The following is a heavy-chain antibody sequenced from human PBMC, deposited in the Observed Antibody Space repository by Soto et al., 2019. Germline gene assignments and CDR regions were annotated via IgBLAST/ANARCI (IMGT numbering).Heavy chain of an antibody. J-gene: IGHJ5*02. V-gene: IGHV1-3*01. CDR1: GYRFRSYG. CDR2: INANKGDT. CDR3: ERVGLKYLRWFDP. Sequence: XSVKGSCNAFGYRFRSYGIQWVRQAPGQSLEWMGWINANKGDTKYSQNFQDRVRITRDTFANTAYMELRSLTPEDTAVYYCERVGLKYLRWFDPWGQGSLVTVS. D-gene: IGHD3-16*01.